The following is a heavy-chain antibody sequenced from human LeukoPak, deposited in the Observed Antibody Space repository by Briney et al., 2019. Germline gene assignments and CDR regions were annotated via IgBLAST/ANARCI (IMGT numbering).Heavy chain of an antibody. CDR1: GGSFSDYY. CDR2: INHSGST. V-gene: IGHV4-34*01. CDR3: ARGGAAAEGFGVRPSEFCDP. Sequence: SETLSLTCAVYGGSFSDYYWSWIRQPPGKGLEWIGYINHSGSTNYNPSLKSRVTISVDTSKNQFSLKLSSVTAADTAVYYCARGGAAAEGFGVRPSEFCDPWGQGTLVTVSS. D-gene: IGHD6-13*01. J-gene: IGHJ5*02.